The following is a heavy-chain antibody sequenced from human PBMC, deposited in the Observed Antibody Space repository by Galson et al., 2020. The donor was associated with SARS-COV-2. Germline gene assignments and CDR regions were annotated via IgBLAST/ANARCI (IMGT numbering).Heavy chain of an antibody. V-gene: IGHV4-39*01. J-gene: IGHJ4*02. CDR1: GGSISTRSYY. CDR3: ARRGDTVAWFY. D-gene: IGHD3-3*01. Sequence: SETLSLTCNVSGGSISTRSYYWGWIRQPPGTGLEWIASVLYTGSTSYNPSLKSRVTISVDTSKNKFSLKVTSVTAADTAVYFCARRGDTVAWFYWGQGALVTVSA. CDR2: VLYTGST.